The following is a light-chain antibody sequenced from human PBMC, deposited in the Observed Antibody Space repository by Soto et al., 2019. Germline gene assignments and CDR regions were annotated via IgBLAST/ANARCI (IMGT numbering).Light chain of an antibody. J-gene: IGLJ1*01. V-gene: IGLV2-14*03. CDR1: SSDVGYTF. CDR3: SAYTSSTTLLV. Sequence: QSVLTQPASVSGSPGHSITVSCTAASSDVGYTFVSWYQHHPGKAPKLLIYDVANRPSGVSTRFSGSRSGDTASLTISGLQAEDEADYFCSAYTSSTTLLVFGTGTKVTV. CDR2: DVA.